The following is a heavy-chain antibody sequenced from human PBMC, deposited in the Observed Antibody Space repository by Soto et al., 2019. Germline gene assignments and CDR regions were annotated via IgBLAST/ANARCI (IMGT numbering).Heavy chain of an antibody. V-gene: IGHV4-59*08. D-gene: IGHD3-22*01. CDR3: ASIYDSSGYYYGNNWFDP. CDR1: GGSFSPNY. CDR2: IYYFFTT. J-gene: IGHJ5*02. Sequence: SETLSLTCTVSGGSFSPNYLSWILHPPGNGLECFGYIYYFFTTSYNPSLKSRVTISREASKIQFCLRRDSVTAADTAVYYCASIYDSSGYYYGNNWFDPWGQGNLVTVSS.